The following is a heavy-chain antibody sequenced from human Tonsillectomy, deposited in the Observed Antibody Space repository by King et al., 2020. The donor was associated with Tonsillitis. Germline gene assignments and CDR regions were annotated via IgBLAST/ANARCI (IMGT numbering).Heavy chain of an antibody. CDR1: GFTFSSYA. CDR3: ARRDGALDYYYYGLDV. CDR2: IFFDGCSK. V-gene: IGHV3-30-3*01. Sequence: VQLVESGGGVVQPGRSLRLSCAASGFTFSSYAMHWVRQAPGKGLWWVAFIFFDGCSKDYEDSVQGRFPISRDNSKNTLYLQMNSLGAEDTAVYYCARRDGALDYYYYGLDVWGQGTTVTVSS. D-gene: IGHD4-17*01. J-gene: IGHJ6*02.